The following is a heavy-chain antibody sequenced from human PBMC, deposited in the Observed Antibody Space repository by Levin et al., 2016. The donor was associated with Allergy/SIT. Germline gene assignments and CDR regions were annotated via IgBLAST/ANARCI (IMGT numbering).Heavy chain of an antibody. D-gene: IGHD2/OR15-2a*01. CDR3: AKVFRYGIVYFDY. V-gene: IGHV3-23*01. CDR1: GFTFSSYA. Sequence: GESLKISCAASGFTFSSYAMSWVRQAPGKGLEWVSAISGSGGSTYYADSVKGRFTISRDNSKNTLYLQMNSLRAEDTAVYYCAKVFRYGIVYFDYWGQGTLVTVSS. J-gene: IGHJ4*02. CDR2: ISGSGGST.